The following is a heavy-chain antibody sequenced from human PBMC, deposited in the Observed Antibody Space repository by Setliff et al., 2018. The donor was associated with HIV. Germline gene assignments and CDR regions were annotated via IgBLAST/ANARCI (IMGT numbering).Heavy chain of an antibody. J-gene: IGHJ4*02. CDR2: IHYTGSV. V-gene: IGHV4-59*01. D-gene: IGHD2-2*01. Sequence: SETLSLTCHVSGDSLNGFYWSWIRQSPARGLEWIGYIHYTGSVLYSSSLNGRVTIFLDTSRNQFSLTLTSLTPADTAVYYCARHAGASFDSWGQGSLVTVXS. CDR1: GDSLNGFY. CDR3: ARHAGASFDS.